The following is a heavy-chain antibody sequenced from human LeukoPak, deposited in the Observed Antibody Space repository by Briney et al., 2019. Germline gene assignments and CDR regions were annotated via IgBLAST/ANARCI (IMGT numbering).Heavy chain of an antibody. Sequence: GRSLRLSCAASGFTFSGYGMHWVRQAPDKGLGWVAVIWYDGNNKYYADSVKGRFTISRDNSKNTLYLQMNSLRAEDTAVYYCAKDWGYTTMVSYYFDYWGQGALVTVSS. J-gene: IGHJ4*02. CDR1: GFTFSGYG. V-gene: IGHV3-33*06. CDR3: AKDWGYTTMVSYYFDY. D-gene: IGHD5-18*01. CDR2: IWYDGNNK.